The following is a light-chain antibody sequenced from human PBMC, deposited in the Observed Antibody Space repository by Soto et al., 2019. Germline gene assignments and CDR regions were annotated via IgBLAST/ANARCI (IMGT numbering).Light chain of an antibody. CDR3: QQYNNWPRT. CDR1: QSVSSN. Sequence: EIVMTQSPATLSVSPGERATLSCTASQSVSSNLAWYQQKPGQAPRLLIYGASTRATGIPARFSGSGSGTEFTLTISSLQSEDFAVYYCQQYNNWPRTSGQGTKVEIK. CDR2: GAS. V-gene: IGKV3-15*01. J-gene: IGKJ1*01.